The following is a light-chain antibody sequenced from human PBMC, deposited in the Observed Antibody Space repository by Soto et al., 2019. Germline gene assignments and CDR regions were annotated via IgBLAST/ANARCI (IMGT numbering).Light chain of an antibody. CDR2: DAS. Sequence: EIVMTQSPATLSLSPGERATLSCRASQSVGSDYLAWYQQKPGQAPRLLIYDASNRATGIPARFSGSGSGTDFTLTISSLEPEDFAVYYCQQRSNWPWTFGQGTKVDI. V-gene: IGKV3-11*01. CDR3: QQRSNWPWT. J-gene: IGKJ1*01. CDR1: QSVGSDY.